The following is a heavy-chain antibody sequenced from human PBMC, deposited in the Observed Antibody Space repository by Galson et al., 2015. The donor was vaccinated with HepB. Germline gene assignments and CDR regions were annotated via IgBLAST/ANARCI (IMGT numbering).Heavy chain of an antibody. CDR2: IWYDGSNK. J-gene: IGHJ3*02. CDR1: GFTFSSYG. D-gene: IGHD3-16*01. Sequence: SLRLSCAASGFTFSSYGMHWVRQAPGKGLEWVAVIWYDGSNKYYADSVKGRFTISRDNSKNTLYLQMNSLRAEDTAVYYCARDTTFYVRVTDAFDIWGQGTMVTVSS. V-gene: IGHV3-33*01. CDR3: ARDTTFYVRVTDAFDI.